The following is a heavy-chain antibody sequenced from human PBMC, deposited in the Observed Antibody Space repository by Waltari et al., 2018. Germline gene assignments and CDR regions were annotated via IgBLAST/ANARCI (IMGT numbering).Heavy chain of an antibody. Sequence: QVQLQQWGARLVKPSETLSLTCAVNGGSLSGYYWGWLRQSPGKGLEWIGEINHSGSTNYNPSLESRITISIDASKKQFSLNLTSVTAADTAVYYCAREGEVWTLTTFLDYWGQGILVTVSS. CDR1: GGSLSGYY. V-gene: IGHV4-34*01. D-gene: IGHD3-16*01. J-gene: IGHJ4*02. CDR3: AREGEVWTLTTFLDY. CDR2: INHSGST.